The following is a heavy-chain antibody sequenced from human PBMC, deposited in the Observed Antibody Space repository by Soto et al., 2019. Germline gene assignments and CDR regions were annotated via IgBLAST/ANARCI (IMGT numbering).Heavy chain of an antibody. CDR1: GYSFTSYW. V-gene: IGHV5-10-1*01. Sequence: GESLKISCKGSGYSFTSYWISWVRQMPGKGLEWMGRIDPSDSYTNYSPSFQGHVTISADKSISTAYLQWSSLKASDTAMYYCARLAGSIVAGPSYYSGMDVWGQGTTVTVSS. CDR2: IDPSDSYT. CDR3: ARLAGSIVAGPSYYSGMDV. J-gene: IGHJ6*02. D-gene: IGHD6-6*01.